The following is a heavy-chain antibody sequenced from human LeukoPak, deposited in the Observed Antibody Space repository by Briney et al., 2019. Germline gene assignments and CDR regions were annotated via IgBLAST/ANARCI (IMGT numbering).Heavy chain of an antibody. CDR2: IRGSGGST. V-gene: IGHV3-23*01. D-gene: IGHD3-3*01. Sequence: GGSLRLSCAASGFTFSSYAMSSVRQAPGKGLEWVSAIRGSGGSTYYADSVKGRFTISRDNSKNTLYLQMNSLRAEDTAVYYCAKHRPYYDFWSGLNWFDPWGQGTLVTVSS. CDR1: GFTFSSYA. J-gene: IGHJ5*02. CDR3: AKHRPYYDFWSGLNWFDP.